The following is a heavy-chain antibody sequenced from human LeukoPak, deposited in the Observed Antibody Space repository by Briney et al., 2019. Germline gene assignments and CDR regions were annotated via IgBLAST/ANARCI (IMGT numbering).Heavy chain of an antibody. D-gene: IGHD6-13*01. J-gene: IGHJ5*02. Sequence: SETLSLTCTVSGGSISSYYWSWIRQPPGKGLEWIGYIYYSGSTKHNPSLKSRVTISVDTSKNQFSLKLSSVTAADTAVYYCARVRIAAAQNWFDPWGQGTLVTVSS. V-gene: IGHV4-59*01. CDR1: GGSISSYY. CDR3: ARVRIAAAQNWFDP. CDR2: IYYSGST.